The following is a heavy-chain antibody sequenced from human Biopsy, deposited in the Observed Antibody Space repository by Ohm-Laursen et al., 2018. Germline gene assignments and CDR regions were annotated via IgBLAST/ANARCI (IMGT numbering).Heavy chain of an antibody. J-gene: IGHJ4*02. CDR1: GFTFSSYD. D-gene: IGHD2-15*01. Sequence: SLRLSCAASGFTFSSYDMSWVRQAPGKGLEWVSSIRGSGDSTNYAASVKGRFTISRDNSKNTLFLQMNSLRAEDTAVYYCAKTGGGGSSYPLWGQGTLVTVSS. CDR2: IRGSGDST. CDR3: AKTGGGGSSYPL. V-gene: IGHV3-23*01.